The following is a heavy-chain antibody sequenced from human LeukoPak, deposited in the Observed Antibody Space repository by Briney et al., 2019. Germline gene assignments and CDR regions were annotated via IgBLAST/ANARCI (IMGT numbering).Heavy chain of an antibody. Sequence: SETLSLTCTVSGGSISSSNYYWGWIRQPPGKGLEWIGNIYYRGTTYHNPSLKSRVTISVDTSKNQFSLKLSSVTAADTAVFYCARLAFDSAFFDSWGQGTLVTVSS. CDR1: GGSISSSNYY. CDR3: ARLAFDSAFFDS. J-gene: IGHJ4*02. D-gene: IGHD3-9*01. CDR2: IYYRGTT. V-gene: IGHV4-39*01.